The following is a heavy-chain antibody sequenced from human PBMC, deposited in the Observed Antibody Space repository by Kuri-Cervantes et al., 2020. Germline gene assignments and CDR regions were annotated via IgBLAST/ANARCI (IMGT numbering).Heavy chain of an antibody. CDR2: ISTSGKTI. V-gene: IGHV3-11*01. D-gene: IGHD1-7*01. CDR1: GFTFSDYY. Sequence: GESLKISCEASGFTFSDYYMTWIRQAPGKGLEWVSHISTSGKTISYANSVKGRFTISRDNAKNSLYLQMNSLKTEDTAVYYCARARNYVSAFDIWGQGTMVTVSS. CDR3: ARARNYVSAFDI. J-gene: IGHJ3*02.